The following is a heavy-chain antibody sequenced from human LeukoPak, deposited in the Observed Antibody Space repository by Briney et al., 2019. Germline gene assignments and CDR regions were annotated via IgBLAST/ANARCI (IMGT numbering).Heavy chain of an antibody. D-gene: IGHD1-26*01. J-gene: IGHJ6*02. CDR3: VKCLSGNLGSSYLYGMDV. V-gene: IGHV3-64D*06. CDR1: GFTFSNFA. Sequence: GGTLRLSCSASGFTFSNFAMHWVRQAPGKGLEYVSTISSNGGSTYYADSTYYSHSIKGIFTISRHNSHRTLYLQMSSLTAEDSAVYYCVKCLSGNLGSSYLYGMDVLGQGATVTVSS. CDR2: ISSNGGST.